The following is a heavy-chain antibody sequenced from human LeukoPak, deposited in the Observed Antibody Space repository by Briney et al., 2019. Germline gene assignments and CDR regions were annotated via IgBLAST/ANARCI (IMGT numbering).Heavy chain of an antibody. CDR1: GYSFTSYW. D-gene: IGHD6-19*01. V-gene: IGHV5-51*01. CDR2: IYPGDSDT. CDR3: PIHSAVACTVKLFYY. Sequence: GESLKISSKGSGYSFTSYWIGWVRQMPGKGLEWMGIIYPGDSDTRYSPSFQPHFTISPHNSISPPYLLCTSLKSSDTAMYYCPIHSAVACTVKLFYYWVQGTLVTVSS. J-gene: IGHJ4*02.